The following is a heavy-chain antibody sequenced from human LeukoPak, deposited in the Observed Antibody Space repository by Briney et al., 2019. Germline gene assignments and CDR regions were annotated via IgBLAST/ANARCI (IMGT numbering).Heavy chain of an antibody. CDR1: GGSFSGYY. J-gene: IGHJ4*02. D-gene: IGHD7-27*01. CDR2: INHSGST. Sequence: PSETLSLTCAVCGGSFSGYYWSWIRQPPGKGLEWIGEINHSGSTNYNPSLKSRVTISVDTSKNQFSLKLSSVTAADTAVYYCASPWGWGQGTLVTVSS. CDR3: ASPWG. V-gene: IGHV4-34*01.